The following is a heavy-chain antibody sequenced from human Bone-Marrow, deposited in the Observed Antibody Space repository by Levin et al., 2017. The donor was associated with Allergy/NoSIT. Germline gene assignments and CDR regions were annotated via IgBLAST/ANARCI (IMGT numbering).Heavy chain of an antibody. CDR3: AAAYCSGGSCYRAAGGDHYNGMDV. D-gene: IGHD2-15*01. V-gene: IGHV1-18*01. J-gene: IGHJ6*02. CDR2: ISPYNDHA. Sequence: GHSFDDYGFNWVRQAPGQGLEWMGWISPYNDHATYALKFNDRMTMTADTSTSTAYLELMSLTSDDTAVYYCAAAYCSGGSCYRAAGGDHYNGMDVWGRGITVTVSS. CDR1: GHSFDDYG.